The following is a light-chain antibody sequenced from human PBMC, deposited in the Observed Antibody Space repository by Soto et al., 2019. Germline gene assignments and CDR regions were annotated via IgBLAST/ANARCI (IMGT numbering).Light chain of an antibody. CDR1: QSIGGF. J-gene: IGKJ1*01. V-gene: IGKV1-5*01. Sequence: IRMTQSPSSLSASVGDRVTMSCRASQSIGGFLNWYQQKPGRAPTLLIYHASTLESGVPSRFSGSGSGTEFTLTISSLQPDDVATYYCQQYNTYLSFGQGTKVDI. CDR3: QQYNTYLS. CDR2: HAS.